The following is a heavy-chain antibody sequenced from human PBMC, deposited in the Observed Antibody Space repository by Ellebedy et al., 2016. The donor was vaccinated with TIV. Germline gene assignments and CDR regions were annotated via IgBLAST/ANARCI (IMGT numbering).Heavy chain of an antibody. CDR1: GYTFTSYA. CDR3: ARAGSSRYSSSWYGSGDY. D-gene: IGHD6-13*01. J-gene: IGHJ4*02. Sequence: AASVKVSCKASGYTFTSYAMHWVRQAPGQRLEWMGWINAGNGNTKYSQKFQGRVTITRDTSASTAYLELSSLRSEDTDVYYCARAGSSRYSSSWYGSGDYWGQGTLVTVSS. CDR2: INAGNGNT. V-gene: IGHV1-3*01.